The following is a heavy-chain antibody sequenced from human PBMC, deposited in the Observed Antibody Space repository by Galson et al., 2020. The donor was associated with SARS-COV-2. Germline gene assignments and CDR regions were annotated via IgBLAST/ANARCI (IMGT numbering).Heavy chain of an antibody. CDR1: GFTVGSRW. Sequence: GGSLRLYCAASGFTVGSRWISCVRQAPGTGLEWVSLINPAEDTFYADSIKGRFTISRDISRNTLFLHMNSLRAEDTAVYYCLREGDDINPDYWGQGTLVTVSS. V-gene: IGHV3-53*01. CDR3: LREGDDINPDY. D-gene: IGHD3-10*01. CDR2: INPAEDT. J-gene: IGHJ4*02.